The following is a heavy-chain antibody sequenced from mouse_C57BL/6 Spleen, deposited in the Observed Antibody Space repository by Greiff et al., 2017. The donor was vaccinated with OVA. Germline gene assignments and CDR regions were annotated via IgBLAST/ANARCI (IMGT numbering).Heavy chain of an antibody. CDR1: GFTFSSYT. Sequence: EVQLVESGGGLVKPGGSLKLSCAASGFTFSSYTMSWVRQTPEKRLEWVATISGGGGNTYYPDSVKGRFTISRDNAKNTLYLQMSSLRSEDTALYYCARQGTSYSNSFAYWGQGTLVTVSA. CDR2: ISGGGGNT. J-gene: IGHJ3*01. D-gene: IGHD2-5*01. V-gene: IGHV5-9*01. CDR3: ARQGTSYSNSFAY.